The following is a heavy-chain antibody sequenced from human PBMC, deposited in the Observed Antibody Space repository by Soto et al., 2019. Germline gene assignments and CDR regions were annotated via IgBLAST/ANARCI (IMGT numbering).Heavy chain of an antibody. D-gene: IGHD2-21*02. CDR3: ARDQGVVVTADNWFDP. Sequence: SETLALSWSVSGGSITYYSWVWIRQPAGKGLEWIGRIFSSGSTNYNPSLKGRITMSLDTSKNQFSLKLNSATATDTAVYFCARDQGVVVTADNWFDPWGQGILVTVSS. J-gene: IGHJ5*02. V-gene: IGHV4-4*07. CDR1: GGSITYYS. CDR2: IFSSGST.